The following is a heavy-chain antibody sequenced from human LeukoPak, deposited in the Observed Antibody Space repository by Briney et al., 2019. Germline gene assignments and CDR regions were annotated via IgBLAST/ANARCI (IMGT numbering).Heavy chain of an antibody. D-gene: IGHD1/OR15-1a*01. J-gene: IGHJ4*02. Sequence: QAGGPLRLSCAASGFTFSSYAMHWVRQAPGKGLEYVSAISSNGGSTYYANSVKGRFTISRDNSKNTLYLQMGSLRAEDMAVYYCARDPTALGMTGTTYYFDYWGQGTLVTVSS. CDR2: ISSNGGST. CDR1: GFTFSSYA. V-gene: IGHV3-64*01. CDR3: ARDPTALGMTGTTYYFDY.